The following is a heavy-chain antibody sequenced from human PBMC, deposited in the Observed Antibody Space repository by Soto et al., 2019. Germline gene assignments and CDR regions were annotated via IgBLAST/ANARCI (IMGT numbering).Heavy chain of an antibody. CDR3: ARDPARGGGSYLGYFDY. V-gene: IGHV4-30-4*01. D-gene: IGHD1-26*01. J-gene: IGHJ4*02. Sequence: QVHLQESGPRLVKPSQTLSLTCTVSGGSIRSGDNYWSWIRQTPGKGLEWIGYIYYRGGTYYNQSLKGRVTLSVDTSMNQFSLTLTSVTAADTAVYYCARDPARGGGSYLGYFDYWGQGTPVTVSS. CDR1: GGSIRSGDNY. CDR2: IYYRGGT.